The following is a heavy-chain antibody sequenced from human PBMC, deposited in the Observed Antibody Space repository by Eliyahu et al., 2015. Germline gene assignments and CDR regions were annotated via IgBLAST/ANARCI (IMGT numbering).Heavy chain of an antibody. CDR2: VSRSGDTR. Sequence: EVQLLESGGGLVQPGGSLRLSXXAXGFTFDNXAMAWVRQAPGKGLGWVSIVSRSGDTRYYADSVRGRFTISRDNSKNTLYLQMSGLRVEDTAIYYCANSAAVAGTTSFEYWGQGTLVTVSS. D-gene: IGHD6-19*01. J-gene: IGHJ4*02. CDR3: ANSAAVAGTTSFEY. V-gene: IGHV3-23*01. CDR1: GFTFDNXA.